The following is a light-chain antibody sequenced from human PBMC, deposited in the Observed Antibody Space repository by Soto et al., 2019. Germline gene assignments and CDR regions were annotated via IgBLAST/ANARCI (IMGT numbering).Light chain of an antibody. V-gene: IGKV1-5*01. CDR1: QSISRW. CDR3: QQYNTYLS. J-gene: IGKJ5*01. CDR2: HAS. Sequence: DIHMTQSPSTLSASVGNIVTTACRASQSISRWLAWYQQKPGKAPTLLIYHASSLESGVPSRFSGSGSGTEFTLTISSLQTDDVATYYCQQYNTYLSFGQGTRLEIK.